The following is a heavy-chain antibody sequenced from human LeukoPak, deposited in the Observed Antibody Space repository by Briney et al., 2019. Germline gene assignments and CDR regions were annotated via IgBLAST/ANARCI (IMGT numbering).Heavy chain of an antibody. V-gene: IGHV1-46*01. CDR3: ARVGLVGYCSGTNCPDYYHMDV. Sequence: GASVKVSCKASGYTFTSYYMHWVRQAPGQGLEWMGIINPSDGSTSYAQKFQGRGTMTRDTSTSTVYMELSSLRSEDTAVYYCARVGLVGYCSGTNCPDYYHMDVWGKGTTVTVSS. CDR2: INPSDGST. D-gene: IGHD2-2*01. CDR1: GYTFTSYY. J-gene: IGHJ6*03.